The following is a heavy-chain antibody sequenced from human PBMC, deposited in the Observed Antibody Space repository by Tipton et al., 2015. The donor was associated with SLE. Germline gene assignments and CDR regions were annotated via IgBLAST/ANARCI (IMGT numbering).Heavy chain of an antibody. Sequence: TLSLTCSVAGGSITSNGVHWAWIRQPPGKGLEWIGSIYYDETTYYNPSLKSRVTISLDTSKNQFSLRLSSATAADTAVYYCARDRRGWYFDLWGRGTLVTVSS. D-gene: IGHD3-10*01. CDR2: IYYDETT. CDR1: GGSITSNGVH. J-gene: IGHJ2*01. V-gene: IGHV4-39*07. CDR3: ARDRRGWYFDL.